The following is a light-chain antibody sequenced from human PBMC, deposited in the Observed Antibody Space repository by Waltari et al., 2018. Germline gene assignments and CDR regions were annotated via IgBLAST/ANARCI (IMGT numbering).Light chain of an antibody. CDR3: SVWDDSLTAWV. CDR1: DSNIGSDS. Sequence: QSVLTQPPSASGTPGQTVTISCSGSDSNIGSDSVNWYHHPPATAPTLIIYDDNHRPSGVPDRFSGSKSGTSASLAISGLQSGDEADYYCSVWDDSLTAWVFGGGTKVTVL. V-gene: IGLV1-44*01. CDR2: DDN. J-gene: IGLJ3*02.